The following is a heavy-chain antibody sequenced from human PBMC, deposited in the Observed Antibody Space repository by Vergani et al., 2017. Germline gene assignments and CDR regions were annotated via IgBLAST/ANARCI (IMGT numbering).Heavy chain of an antibody. Sequence: QVQLVQSGAEVKKPGASVKVSCKASGYTFTSYGISWVRQAPGQGLEWMGWISAYNGNTNYAQKLQGRVTMTTDTSTSTAYMELRSLRSDDTAVYYCARDRSPGGEDYYYYYYGMDVWGQGTTVTVSS. CDR2: ISAYNGNT. CDR3: ARDRSPGGEDYYYYYYGMDV. D-gene: IGHD3-16*01. J-gene: IGHJ6*02. V-gene: IGHV1-18*01. CDR1: GYTFTSYG.